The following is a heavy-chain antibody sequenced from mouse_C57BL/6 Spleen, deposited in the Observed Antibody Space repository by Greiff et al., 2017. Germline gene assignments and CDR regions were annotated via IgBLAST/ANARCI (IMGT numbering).Heavy chain of an antibody. J-gene: IGHJ2*01. CDR3: ARGNNSVVAGYFDY. CDR1: GYTFTSYW. CDR2: IYPGSGST. Sequence: QVQLQQPGAELVKPGASVKMSCKASGYTFTSYWITWVKQRPGQGLEWIGDIYPGSGSTNYNEKFKSKATLTVDTSSSTAYLQLSSLTSEDSAVYDGARGNNSVVAGYFDYWGQGTTLTVSA. V-gene: IGHV1-55*01. D-gene: IGHD1-1*01.